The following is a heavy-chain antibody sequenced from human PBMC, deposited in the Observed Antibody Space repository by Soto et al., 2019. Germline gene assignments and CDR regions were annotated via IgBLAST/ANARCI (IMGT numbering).Heavy chain of an antibody. D-gene: IGHD2-2*01. CDR3: ARDQSSPARAPLYQLLRSSSYYGMDV. V-gene: IGHV1-18*04. CDR1: GYTFTSYG. CDR2: ISAYNGNT. J-gene: IGHJ6*02. Sequence: QVQLVQSGAEVKKPGASVKVSCKASGYTFTSYGISWVRQAPGQGLEWMGWISAYNGNTNYAQKLQGRGTMTTDTSTSTVYMELRSLSSDVTAVDYSARDQSSPARAPLYQLLRSSSYYGMDVWGQGTTVTVSS.